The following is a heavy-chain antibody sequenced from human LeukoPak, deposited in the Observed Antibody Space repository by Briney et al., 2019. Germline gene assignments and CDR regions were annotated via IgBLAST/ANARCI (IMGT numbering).Heavy chain of an antibody. Sequence: SETLSLTCSVSGDSITNYYWNWIRQPAGTGLEWIGGIYISGINNYNPSLKSRVTMSVDTSKNPFSLKLSSVAAADTAVYYCARQVVVVSSLYYMDVWGKGTTGTIS. CDR2: IYISGIN. D-gene: IGHD2-15*01. CDR3: ARQVVVVSSLYYMDV. CDR1: GDSITNYY. V-gene: IGHV4-4*07. J-gene: IGHJ6*03.